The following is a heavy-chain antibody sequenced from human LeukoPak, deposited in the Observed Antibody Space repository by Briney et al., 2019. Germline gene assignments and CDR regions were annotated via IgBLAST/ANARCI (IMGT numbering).Heavy chain of an antibody. J-gene: IGHJ4*02. Sequence: ASVKVSCKASGDTFSDHFFHWVRQAPGQGLEWMGWLSPNTGVTEYAQKFQGRVTMTGDTSITTAYMELSRLISDDTAVYYCALGSHLDRNYRGYKNWGQGTLVTVSS. D-gene: IGHD1-7*01. CDR3: ALGSHLDRNYRGYKN. V-gene: IGHV1-2*02. CDR1: GDTFSDHF. CDR2: LSPNTGVT.